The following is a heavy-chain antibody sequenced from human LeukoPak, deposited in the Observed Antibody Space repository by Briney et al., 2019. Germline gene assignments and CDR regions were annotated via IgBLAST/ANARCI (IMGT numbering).Heavy chain of an antibody. CDR1: GFTFSSYW. D-gene: IGHD3-22*01. CDR2: INSDGSST. CDR3: AAPDDSSGYYPDDAFDI. J-gene: IGHJ3*02. Sequence: PGGSLRLSCVASGFTFSSYWMHWVRQAPGKGLVWVSRINSDGSSTSYADSVKGRFTISRDNAKNSLYLQMNSLRAEDTAVYYCAAPDDSSGYYPDDAFDIWGQGTMVTVSS. V-gene: IGHV3-74*01.